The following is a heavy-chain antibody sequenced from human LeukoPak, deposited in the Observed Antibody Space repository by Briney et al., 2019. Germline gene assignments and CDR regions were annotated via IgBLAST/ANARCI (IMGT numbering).Heavy chain of an antibody. V-gene: IGHV4-59*08. CDR2: IHYSGET. J-gene: IGHJ4*02. CDR3: ARLQFGVKTFDY. Sequence: SETLSLTCTVSGGSVSGYYWSWIRQPPGKGLEWIGYIHYSGETNYKTSLMSRVSISVNTSNNQFTLNVRSVTVADTAVYYCARLQFGVKTFDYWGQGSLVTVSS. CDR1: GGSVSGYY. D-gene: IGHD3-10*01.